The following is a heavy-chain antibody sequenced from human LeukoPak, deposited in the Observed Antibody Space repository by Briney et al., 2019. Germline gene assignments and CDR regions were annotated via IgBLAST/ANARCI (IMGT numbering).Heavy chain of an antibody. V-gene: IGHV1-18*01. CDR1: GYTFTSYG. CDR2: ISAYNGNT. CDR3: ARAVTMVRGVIPGY. Sequence: ASVKVSCKASGYTFTSYGISWVRQAPGQGLEWMGWISAYNGNTNYAQKLQGRVTMATDTSTSTAYMELRSLRSDDTAVYYCARAVTMVRGVIPGYWGQGTLVTVSS. D-gene: IGHD3-10*01. J-gene: IGHJ4*02.